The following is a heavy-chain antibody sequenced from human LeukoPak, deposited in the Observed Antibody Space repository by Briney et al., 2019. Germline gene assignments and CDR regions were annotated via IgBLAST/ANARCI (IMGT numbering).Heavy chain of an antibody. CDR3: ARVAGGRYYFDY. CDR1: GGSISNYY. J-gene: IGHJ4*02. D-gene: IGHD3-16*01. Sequence: SETLPLTCTVSGGSISNYYWSWIRQPPGKGLEWIGYIYDSGSTKYNPSLKSRVTISVDASKNQFSLKLSSVTAADTAVYYCARVAGGRYYFDYWGQGTLVTVSS. CDR2: IYDSGST. V-gene: IGHV4-59*01.